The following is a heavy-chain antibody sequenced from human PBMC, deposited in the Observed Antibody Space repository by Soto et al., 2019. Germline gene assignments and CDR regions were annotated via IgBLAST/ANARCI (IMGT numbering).Heavy chain of an antibody. D-gene: IGHD3-9*01. V-gene: IGHV5-10-1*01. CDR1: GYSFTSYW. CDR2: IDPSDSYT. J-gene: IGHJ6*02. CDR3: ARGDHYDILTGYPVYYYYGMDV. Sequence: PGESLKISCKGSGYSFTSYWISWVRQMPGKGLEWMGRIDPSDSYTNYSPSFHGHVTISADKSISTAYLQWSSLKASGTAVYYCARGDHYDILTGYPVYYYYGMDVWGQGTTVTVSS.